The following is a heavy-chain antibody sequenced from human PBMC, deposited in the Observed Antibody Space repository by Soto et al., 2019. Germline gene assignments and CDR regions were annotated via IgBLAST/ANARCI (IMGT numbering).Heavy chain of an antibody. J-gene: IGHJ4*02. Sequence: GASVKVSCKASGYTFTSSGISWVRQAPGQGPEWMGWISTSNGNTNYAQNLQGRVTMTTDTSTSTAYMELRGLRSDDTAVYYCARTVAGYFDYWRQGTLVTVSS. CDR1: GYTFTSSG. CDR3: ARTVAGYFDY. CDR2: ISTSNGNT. V-gene: IGHV1-18*01. D-gene: IGHD6-19*01.